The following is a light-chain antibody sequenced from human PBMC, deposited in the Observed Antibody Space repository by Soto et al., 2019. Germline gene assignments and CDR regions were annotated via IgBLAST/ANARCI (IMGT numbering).Light chain of an antibody. Sequence: EIVLMQSPGTLALSPGERAPLSCRASQTMTRAYVAWYQQKPGQAPRLLIYAASYRATGISDKFSGSGSGTDFSLTISRLEPEDSAVYYCHQYHSPPQTFGQGTTVDIK. CDR3: HQYHSPPQT. J-gene: IGKJ2*01. CDR1: QTMTRAY. CDR2: AAS. V-gene: IGKV3-20*01.